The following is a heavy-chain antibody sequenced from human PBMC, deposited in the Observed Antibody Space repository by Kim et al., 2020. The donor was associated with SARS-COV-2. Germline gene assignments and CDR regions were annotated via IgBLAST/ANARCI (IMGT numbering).Heavy chain of an antibody. J-gene: IGHJ5*02. V-gene: IGHV4-59*01. CDR1: RGSINDYY. CDR2: IFYLGST. D-gene: IGHD6-13*01. Sequence: SETLSLTCTVSRGSINDYYWSWIRQSPEKGLEWIGYIFYLGSTNYNPSLKSRVTISVDTSKNQFSLRLSSVTAADTATYYCARSSSSWNNWFDPWGQGTLVPVSS. CDR3: ARSSSSWNNWFDP.